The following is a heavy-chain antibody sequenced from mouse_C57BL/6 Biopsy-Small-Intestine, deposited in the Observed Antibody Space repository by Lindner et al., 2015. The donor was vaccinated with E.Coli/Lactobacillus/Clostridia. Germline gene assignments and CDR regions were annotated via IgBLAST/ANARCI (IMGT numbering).Heavy chain of an antibody. V-gene: IGHV1-82*01. CDR3: ARGTRGDY. J-gene: IGHJ2*01. CDR2: IYPGDGDT. Sequence: VQLQESGPELVKPGASVKISCKASGYAFSSSWMNWVKQRPGKGLEWIGRIYPGDGDTTYNGKFKDRATLTADKSSSTAYMRLSSLTSEDSAVYFCARGTRGDYWGQGTTLTVSS. CDR1: GYAFSSSW.